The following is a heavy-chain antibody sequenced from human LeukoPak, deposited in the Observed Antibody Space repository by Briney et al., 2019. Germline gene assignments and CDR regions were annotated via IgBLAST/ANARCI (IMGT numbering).Heavy chain of an antibody. CDR3: ARHRLYYDSSGYTFDY. CDR2: INHSGST. V-gene: IGHV4-34*01. J-gene: IGHJ4*02. Sequence: SETLSLTCAVYGGSFSGNYWNWIRQPPDKGLEWIGEINHSGSTNYNPSLKSRVTISVDTSKNHLSLKLSSVTAADTAVYYCARHRLYYDSSGYTFDYWGQGTLVTVSS. CDR1: GGSFSGNY. D-gene: IGHD3-22*01.